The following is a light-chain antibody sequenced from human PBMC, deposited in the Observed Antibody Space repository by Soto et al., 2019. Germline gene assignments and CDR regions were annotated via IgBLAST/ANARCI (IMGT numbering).Light chain of an antibody. CDR2: DAS. CDR1: QTISTW. Sequence: DIQMTQFPSTLSASVGDRVTITCRASQTISTWLAWYQQKPGKAPKLLIYDASTLESGVPSRFSGGGSGTEFTLTISSLQPDDFATYYCQHYIGYSTWTFGQGTKVDIK. J-gene: IGKJ1*01. V-gene: IGKV1-5*01. CDR3: QHYIGYSTWT.